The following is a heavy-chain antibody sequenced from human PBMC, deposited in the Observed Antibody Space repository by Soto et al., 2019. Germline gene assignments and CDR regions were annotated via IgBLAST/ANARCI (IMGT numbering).Heavy chain of an antibody. CDR3: ARGQEVGAHFFDS. CDR1: GFTFSKFD. Sequence: RLSCEASGFTFSKFDMHWVRQPTGKGLEWVSTIGISGDNYYAVSVKGRFTISRDNAKNSLSLQMNSLRAGDTALYFCARGQEVGAHFFDSWGQGTQVTVSS. V-gene: IGHV3-13*04. J-gene: IGHJ4*02. D-gene: IGHD2-15*01. CDR2: IGISGDN.